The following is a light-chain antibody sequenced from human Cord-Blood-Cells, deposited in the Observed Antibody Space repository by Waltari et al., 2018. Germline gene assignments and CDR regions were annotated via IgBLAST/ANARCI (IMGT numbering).Light chain of an antibody. CDR1: SSDVGGYNY. V-gene: IGLV2-14*01. Sequence: QSAPTQPASVSGSPGQSITISCTGTSSDVGGYNYVPWYQQHPGKAPKLMIYDVSNRPSGVSNRFSGSKSGNTASLTISGLQAEDEADYYCSSYTSSSTLDVVFGGGTKLTVL. CDR2: DVS. CDR3: SSYTSSSTLDVV. J-gene: IGLJ2*01.